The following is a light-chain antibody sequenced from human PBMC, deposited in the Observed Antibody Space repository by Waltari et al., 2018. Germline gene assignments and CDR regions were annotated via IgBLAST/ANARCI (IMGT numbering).Light chain of an antibody. J-gene: IGLJ1*01. Sequence: QSGLTQPASVSGSPGQSITIPCTGTSRDAGNYNLVTWYQQYPGKAPKLMVYEVTKRTSGVSDRFSGSKSGNTASLTIYGLQSEDEADYYCCSYAGLGIYVFGTGTKVTVL. CDR1: SRDAGNYNL. V-gene: IGLV2-23*02. CDR3: CSYAGLGIYV. CDR2: EVT.